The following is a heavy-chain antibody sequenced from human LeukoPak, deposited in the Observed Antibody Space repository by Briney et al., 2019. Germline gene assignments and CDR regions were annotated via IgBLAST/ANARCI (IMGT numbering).Heavy chain of an antibody. D-gene: IGHD2/OR15-2a*01. CDR1: GGSISSYY. V-gene: IGHV4-59*01. Sequence: SGTLSLTCTVSGGSISSYYWSWIRQPPGKGLEWIGYIYYSGSTNYNPSLKSRVTISVDTSKNQFSLKLSSVTAADTAVYYCARDHDTLGAFDIWGQGTMVTVSS. CDR2: IYYSGST. J-gene: IGHJ3*02. CDR3: ARDHDTLGAFDI.